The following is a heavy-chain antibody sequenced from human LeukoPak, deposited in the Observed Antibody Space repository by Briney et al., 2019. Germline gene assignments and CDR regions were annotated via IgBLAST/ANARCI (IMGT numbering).Heavy chain of an antibody. V-gene: IGHV3-74*01. J-gene: IGHJ4*01. Sequence: WGSLRLSCAASGFTFSSYWMYWVRRAPGKGMRWVSRINSDASSTSYADSVKGRFTISRDNAKTTLYLQMNSLRAEDTAVYYSARDGAYSTLFYWGQGTLVTVSS. D-gene: IGHD3-3*01. CDR2: INSDASST. CDR3: ARDGAYSTLFY. CDR1: GFTFSSYW.